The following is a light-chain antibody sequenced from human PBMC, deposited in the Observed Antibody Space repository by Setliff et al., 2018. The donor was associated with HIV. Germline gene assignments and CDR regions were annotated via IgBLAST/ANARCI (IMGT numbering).Light chain of an antibody. CDR2: GVT. J-gene: IGLJ2*01. V-gene: IGLV2-14*03. CDR3: CSFFTSSTLDVI. CDR1: TADIGAYNY. Sequence: QSVLTQPASVSGSLGQSVTISCSGTTADIGAYNYVSWYQHHPGKAPKLIISGVTKRPSGVSERFSGSKSGSTASLTVSGLQPEDEADYYCCSFFTSSTLDVIFGGGTK.